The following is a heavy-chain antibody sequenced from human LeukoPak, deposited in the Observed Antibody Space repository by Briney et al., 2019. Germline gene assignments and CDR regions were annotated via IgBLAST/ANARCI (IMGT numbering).Heavy chain of an antibody. CDR1: GGSFIGYY. CDR2: INHSGST. CDR3: ARGSESYYYYGMDV. Sequence: PSETLSLTCAVYGGSFIGYYWSWIRQPPGKGLEWIGEINHSGSTNYNPSLKSRVTISVDTSKNQFSLKLSSVTAADTAVYYCARGSESYYYYGMDVWGQGTTVTVSS. J-gene: IGHJ6*02. V-gene: IGHV4-34*01.